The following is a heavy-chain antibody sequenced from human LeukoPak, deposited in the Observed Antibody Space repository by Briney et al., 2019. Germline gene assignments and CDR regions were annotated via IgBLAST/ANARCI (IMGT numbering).Heavy chain of an antibody. Sequence: ASVKVSCKVSGYTFTSYAMHWVRQAPGQRLEWMGWINAGNGNTKYSRKFEGRVTITRDTSASTAYMELSSLRSEDTAVYYCARDFRLWGQGTLVTVSS. CDR3: ARDFRL. V-gene: IGHV1-3*01. CDR1: GYTFTSYA. CDR2: INAGNGNT. J-gene: IGHJ4*02.